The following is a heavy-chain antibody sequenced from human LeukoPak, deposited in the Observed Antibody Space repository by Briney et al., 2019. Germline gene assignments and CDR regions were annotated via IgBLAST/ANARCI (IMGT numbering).Heavy chain of an antibody. CDR3: ARDYSSSCPGDH. D-gene: IGHD6-13*01. CDR1: GFTFSSYI. CDR2: ISSSSGTI. V-gene: IGHV3-48*01. Sequence: GGSLRLSCAASGFTFSSYIMNWVRQAPGKGLEWVSYISSSSGTIYYADSVKGRFTISRDNAKNSLYLQMNSLRAEDTAVYYCARDYSSSCPGDHWGQGTPVSVSS. J-gene: IGHJ4*02.